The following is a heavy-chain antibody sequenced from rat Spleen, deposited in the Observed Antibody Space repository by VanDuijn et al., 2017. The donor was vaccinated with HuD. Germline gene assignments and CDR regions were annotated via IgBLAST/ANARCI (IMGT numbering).Heavy chain of an antibody. CDR3: TRGGYIRY. CDR1: GFTFNDYW. V-gene: IGHV5-31*01. D-gene: IGHD1-12*03. J-gene: IGHJ2*01. Sequence: EVQLMESGGGLVQPGRSLKLSCVASGFTFNDYWMSWIRQAPGKGLEWVASITNSGSSLDYPDSVKGRFTISRDILENTLYLQMSSLRSEDTATYYCTRGGYIRYWGQGVMVTVSS. CDR2: ITNSGSSL.